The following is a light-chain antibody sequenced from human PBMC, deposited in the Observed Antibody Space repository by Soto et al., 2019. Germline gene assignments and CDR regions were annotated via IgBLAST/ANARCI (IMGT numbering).Light chain of an antibody. V-gene: IGLV7-46*01. CDR3: MLSYSDSWV. Sequence: QAVVTQEPSLTVSPGGTVTLTCASTSGAVTSGHYPFWFQQKPGQAPKTLVYDTNNKQSWTPARFSGSLLGDRAALTLSGAQPEDEAEYYCMLSYSDSWVFGGGTKLTVL. J-gene: IGLJ3*02. CDR2: DTN. CDR1: SGAVTSGHY.